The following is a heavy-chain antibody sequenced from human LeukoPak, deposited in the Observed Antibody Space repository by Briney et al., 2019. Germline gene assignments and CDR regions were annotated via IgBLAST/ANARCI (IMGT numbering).Heavy chain of an antibody. V-gene: IGHV3-30*04. CDR1: GFTFSSCA. CDR3: ARDESGYGGLDY. CDR2: ISYDGSNK. Sequence: PGGSLRLSCAASGFTFSSCAMHWVRQAPGKGLEWVAVISYDGSNKYYADSVKGRFTISRDNSKNTLYLQMNSLRAEDTAVYYCARDESGYGGLDYWGQGTLVTVSS. D-gene: IGHD5-12*01. J-gene: IGHJ4*02.